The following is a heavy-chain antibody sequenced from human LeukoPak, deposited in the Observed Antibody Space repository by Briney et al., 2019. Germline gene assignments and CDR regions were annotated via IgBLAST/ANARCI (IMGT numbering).Heavy chain of an antibody. CDR2: ISAYNGNT. Sequence: SVKVSCKASGYTFTSYGISWVRQAPGQGLEWMGWISAYNGNTNYAQKFQGRVTITADESTSTAYMELSSLRSEDTAVYYCARAPTKNYYDSSGYYSASSPYYFDYWGQGTLVTVSS. CDR1: GYTFTSYG. V-gene: IGHV1-18*01. J-gene: IGHJ4*02. CDR3: ARAPTKNYYDSSGYYSASSPYYFDY. D-gene: IGHD3-22*01.